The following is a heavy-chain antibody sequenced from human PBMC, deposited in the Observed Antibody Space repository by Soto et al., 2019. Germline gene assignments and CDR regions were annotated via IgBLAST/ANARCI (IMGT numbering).Heavy chain of an antibody. CDR1: GFTFSNYA. J-gene: IGHJ4*02. V-gene: IGHV3-23*01. D-gene: IGHD1-26*01. CDR2: ISGSGDST. CDR3: ARRGSGSYYDY. Sequence: EVQLLESGGGLVQPGGSLRLSCAASGFTFSNYAMNWVRQAPVKGLEWVSVISGSGDSTYHADSVKGRFTISRDNSKNPLYLQMNSLRAADTAVYYCARRGSGSYYDYWGQGTLVTVSS.